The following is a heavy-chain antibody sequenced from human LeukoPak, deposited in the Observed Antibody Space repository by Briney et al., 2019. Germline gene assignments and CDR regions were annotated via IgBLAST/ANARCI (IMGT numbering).Heavy chain of an antibody. CDR1: GYSISSGYY. D-gene: IGHD2-21*01. V-gene: IGHV4-38-2*02. Sequence: SETLSLTCAVCGYSISSGYYWGWIRQPPGKGLEWIGSIYHSGSTYYNPSLKSRVTISVDTSKNQFSLKLSSVTAADTAVYSCARDLAYCGGDCYSWGQGTLVTVSS. CDR3: ARDLAYCGGDCYS. J-gene: IGHJ5*02. CDR2: IYHSGST.